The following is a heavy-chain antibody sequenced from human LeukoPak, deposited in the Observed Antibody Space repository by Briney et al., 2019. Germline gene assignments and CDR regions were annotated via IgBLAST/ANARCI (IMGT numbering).Heavy chain of an antibody. CDR1: GFTFSSYA. V-gene: IGHV3-30-3*01. Sequence: PGRSLRLSCAASGFTFSSYAMHWVRQAPGKGLEWVAVISYDGSNKYYADSVKGRFTISRDNSKNTLYLQMNSLRAEDTAVYYCARDRYDYVWGSYRFFDYWGQGTLVTVSS. J-gene: IGHJ4*02. D-gene: IGHD3-16*02. CDR2: ISYDGSNK. CDR3: ARDRYDYVWGSYRFFDY.